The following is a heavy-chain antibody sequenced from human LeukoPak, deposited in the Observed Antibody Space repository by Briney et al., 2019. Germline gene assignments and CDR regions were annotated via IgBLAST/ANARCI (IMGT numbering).Heavy chain of an antibody. Sequence: ASVTVSCKASGYTFTSYGISWVRQAPGQGLEWMGWISAYNGNTNYAQKLQGRVTMTTDTSTSTAYMELRSLRSADTAVYYCARAGHVRDYERRGYFDYWGQGTLVTVSS. CDR2: ISAYNGNT. CDR3: ARAGHVRDYERRGYFDY. CDR1: GYTFTSYG. V-gene: IGHV1-18*01. J-gene: IGHJ4*02. D-gene: IGHD4-17*01.